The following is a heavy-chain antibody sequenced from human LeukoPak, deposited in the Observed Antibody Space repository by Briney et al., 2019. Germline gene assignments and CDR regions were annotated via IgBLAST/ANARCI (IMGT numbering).Heavy chain of an antibody. CDR1: GYTFTSYY. CDR2: IYPSGGST. Sequence: ASVKVSCKASGYTFTSYYIHWVRQAPGQGLEWMGIIYPSGGSTTYAQKFQGRVTMTRDMSTSTVYMELSSLRSEDTAVYYCVIGYCRGGSCDDEPGDAFDIWGQGTMVAVSS. J-gene: IGHJ3*02. D-gene: IGHD2-15*01. CDR3: VIGYCRGGSCDDEPGDAFDI. V-gene: IGHV1-46*01.